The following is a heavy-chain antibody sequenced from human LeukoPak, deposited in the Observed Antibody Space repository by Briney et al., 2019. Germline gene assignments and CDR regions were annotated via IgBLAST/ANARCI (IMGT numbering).Heavy chain of an antibody. CDR1: GFTFSSYS. D-gene: IGHD3-10*01. Sequence: GGSLRLSCAASGFTFSSYSMNWVRQAPGKGLEWVSYISSSSSTIYYADSVKGRFTISRDNAKNSLYLQMNSLRDEDTAVYSCAIAGFSFIIRVFYGDSWGQGPLVTVSS. CDR3: AIAGFSFIIRVFYGDS. V-gene: IGHV3-48*02. J-gene: IGHJ4*02. CDR2: ISSSSSTI.